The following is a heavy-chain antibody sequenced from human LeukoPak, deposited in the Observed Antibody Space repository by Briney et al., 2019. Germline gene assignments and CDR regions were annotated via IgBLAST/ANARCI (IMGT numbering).Heavy chain of an antibody. D-gene: IGHD2-2*01. CDR3: ARVPVSYCSSTSCYDNYYGMDV. Sequence: GGSLRLSCAASGFTFSSYWMSWVRQAPGKGLEWVANIKQDGSEKYSVDSVKGRFTISRDNAKNSLYLQMNSLRAEDTAVYYCARVPVSYCSSTSCYDNYYGMDVWGQGTTVTVSS. CDR2: IKQDGSEK. V-gene: IGHV3-7*01. J-gene: IGHJ6*02. CDR1: GFTFSSYW.